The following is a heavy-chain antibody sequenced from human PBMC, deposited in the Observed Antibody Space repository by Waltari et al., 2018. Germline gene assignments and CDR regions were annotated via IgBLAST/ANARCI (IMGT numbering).Heavy chain of an antibody. CDR2: IQYSVST. D-gene: IGHD2-2*01. J-gene: IGHJ4*02. Sequence: QLQLQESGPRLVRPSETLSLTCTVSGGSISSTTYYRAWIRQTPGKGLEWIGYIQYSVSTYYNPSLRSRVTISVDTSKNQLSLNLRSVTAADTAVYCCARRVESTGGVDDWGQGTLVNVSS. CDR1: GGSISSTTYY. CDR3: ARRVESTGGVDD. V-gene: IGHV4-39*07.